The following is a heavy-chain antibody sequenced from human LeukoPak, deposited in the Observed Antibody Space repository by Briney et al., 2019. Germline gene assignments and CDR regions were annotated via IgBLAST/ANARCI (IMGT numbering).Heavy chain of an antibody. CDR1: GFTYSNYA. Sequence: GGSLRLSCAASGFTYSNYAMMWVRQAPGKRLEWVSSITGSGDGTYYADSVRGRFTISRDNSENTLYLQLNSLRAEDTAVYFCVKGFVHPTYYFDYWGQGTLVTVSS. V-gene: IGHV3-23*01. CDR2: ITGSGDGT. J-gene: IGHJ4*02. CDR3: VKGFVHPTYYFDY. D-gene: IGHD3-10*01.